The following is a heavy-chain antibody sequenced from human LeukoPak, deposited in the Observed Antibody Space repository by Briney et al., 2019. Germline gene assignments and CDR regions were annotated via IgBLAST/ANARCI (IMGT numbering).Heavy chain of an antibody. CDR1: GFTFSSYG. Sequence: TGGSLRLSCAASGFTFSSYGMHWVRQAPGKGLEWVAVIWYDGSNKYYADSVKGRFTISRDNSKNTLYLQMNSLRAEDTAVYYCATAYRFLEWLSPLDYWGQGTLVTVSS. J-gene: IGHJ4*02. V-gene: IGHV3-33*01. D-gene: IGHD3-3*01. CDR2: IWYDGSNK. CDR3: ATAYRFLEWLSPLDY.